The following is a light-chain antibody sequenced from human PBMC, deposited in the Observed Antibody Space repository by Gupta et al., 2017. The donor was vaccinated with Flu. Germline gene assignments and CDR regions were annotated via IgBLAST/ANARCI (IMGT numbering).Light chain of an antibody. CDR2: AAS. Sequence: DIQMTQSPSSLSASVGDRVTITCRASQSITTYLNWYQHKPGKAPQLLVYAASSLQSGAPSRFSGSGSGTDFTLTISSLQPEDFATYFCQQRDSTPWTFGQGTKVEI. CDR1: QSITTY. CDR3: QQRDSTPWT. V-gene: IGKV1-39*01. J-gene: IGKJ1*01.